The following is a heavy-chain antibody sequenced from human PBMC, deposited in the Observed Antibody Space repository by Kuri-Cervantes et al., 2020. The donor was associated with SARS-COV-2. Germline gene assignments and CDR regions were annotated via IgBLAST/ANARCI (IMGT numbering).Heavy chain of an antibody. J-gene: IGHJ6*03. Sequence: SETLSLTCTVSGGSISSGDYYWSWIRQPPGKGLEWIGYIYYSGSTYYNPSLKSRVTISVDTSSKQFSLHLGSVTAADTAVYYCARVAGEGPIYYYYMDVWGKGTTVTVSS. CDR2: IYYSGST. V-gene: IGHV4-30-4*08. D-gene: IGHD3-10*01. CDR1: GGSISSGDYY. CDR3: ARVAGEGPIYYYYMDV.